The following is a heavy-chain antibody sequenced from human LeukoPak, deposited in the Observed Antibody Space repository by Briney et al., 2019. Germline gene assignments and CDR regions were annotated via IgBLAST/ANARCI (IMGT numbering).Heavy chain of an antibody. CDR3: AKDHLTLVGATACGY. D-gene: IGHD1-26*01. CDR1: GFTFSSYG. V-gene: IGHV3-30*02. CDR2: IRYDGSNK. Sequence: GGSLRLSCAASGFTFSSYGMHWVRQAPGKGLEWVAFIRYDGSNKYYADSVKGRFTISRDNSKNTLYLQMNSLRAEDTAVYYCAKDHLTLVGATACGYWGQGTLVTVSS. J-gene: IGHJ4*02.